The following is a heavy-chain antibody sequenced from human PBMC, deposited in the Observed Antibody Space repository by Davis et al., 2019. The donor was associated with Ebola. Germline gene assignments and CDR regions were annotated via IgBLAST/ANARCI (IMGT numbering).Heavy chain of an antibody. CDR3: AKDTSNIWFDI. CDR2: LGTSADT. J-gene: IGHJ3*02. D-gene: IGHD1-26*01. V-gene: IGHV3-23*01. Sequence: GESLKISCAASGFVFRNYVMSWVRQAPGKGLEWVSTLGTSADTYYADSVKGRFTISRDNSKNTLYLQMNGLRVEDTAMYYCAKDTSNIWFDIWGQGTLVTISS. CDR1: GFVFRNYV.